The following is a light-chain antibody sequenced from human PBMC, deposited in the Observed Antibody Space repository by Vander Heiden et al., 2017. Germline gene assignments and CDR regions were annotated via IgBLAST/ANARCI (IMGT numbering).Light chain of an antibody. CDR2: DVS. CDR1: SSDVGGYNY. CDR3: SSYTSSSTPYV. J-gene: IGLJ1*01. Sequence: QSALTQPASVSGSPGQSLTITCTGTSSDVGGYNYVSGYQQHPGKAPKLMIYDVSNRPSGVSNRFSGSKSGNTASLTISGLQAEDEADYYCSSYTSSSTPYVFGTGTKVTVL. V-gene: IGLV2-14*01.